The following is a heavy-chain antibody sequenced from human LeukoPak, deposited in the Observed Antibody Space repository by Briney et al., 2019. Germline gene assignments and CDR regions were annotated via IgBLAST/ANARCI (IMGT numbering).Heavy chain of an antibody. CDR3: ISFVGSPDAFDI. CDR2: ISSSSSYI. D-gene: IGHD1-26*01. V-gene: IGHV3-21*01. Sequence: PGGSLRLSCAASGFTFSSDSMNWVRQAPGKGLEWVSSISSSSSYIYYADSVKGRFTISRDNAKNSLYLQMNSLRAEDTAVYYCISFVGSPDAFDIWGQGTMVTVSS. CDR1: GFTFSSDS. J-gene: IGHJ3*02.